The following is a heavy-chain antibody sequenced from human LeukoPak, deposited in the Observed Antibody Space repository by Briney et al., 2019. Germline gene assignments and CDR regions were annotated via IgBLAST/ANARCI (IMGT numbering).Heavy chain of an antibody. CDR1: GGSITSSPSY. CDR3: ARNPYVDGDWFDP. J-gene: IGHJ5*02. D-gene: IGHD4-17*01. V-gene: IGHV4-39*01. Sequence: PSETLSLTCTVSGGSITSSPSYWAWIRQPPGKGLEWIGSVYSEPRTLYNPSLKSRVGISVDTSQNQFSLKLRSVTAADTALYYCARNPYVDGDWFDPWGQGTLVIVSS. CDR2: VYSEPRT.